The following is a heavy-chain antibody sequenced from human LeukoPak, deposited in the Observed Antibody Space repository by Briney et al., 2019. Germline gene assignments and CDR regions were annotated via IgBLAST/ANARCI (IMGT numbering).Heavy chain of an antibody. CDR1: GFTFSSYA. CDR3: ARDGDYGDYTLILRY. J-gene: IGHJ4*02. D-gene: IGHD4-17*01. V-gene: IGHV3-30*04. CDR2: ISYDGSNK. Sequence: GGSLRLSCAASGFTFSSYAMHWVRQAPGKGLEWVAVISYDGSNKYYADSVKGRFTISRDNSKNTLYLQMNSPRAEDTAVYYCARDGDYGDYTLILRYWGQGTLVTVSS.